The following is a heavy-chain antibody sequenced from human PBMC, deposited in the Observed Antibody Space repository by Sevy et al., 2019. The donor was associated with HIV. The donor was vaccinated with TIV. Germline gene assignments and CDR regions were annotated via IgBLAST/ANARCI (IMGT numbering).Heavy chain of an antibody. CDR2: ISSSGSII. Sequence: GGSLRLSCAGSGFIFSSYSMNWVRQAPGKGLEWVSYISSSGSIIHYAHSVKGRFTISRDSAKNSLYLHMNSLRDEDTAVYYCARDKVGTGYHFDNWGQGTLVTVSS. V-gene: IGHV3-48*02. J-gene: IGHJ4*02. CDR3: ARDKVGTGYHFDN. CDR1: GFIFSSYS. D-gene: IGHD2-21*02.